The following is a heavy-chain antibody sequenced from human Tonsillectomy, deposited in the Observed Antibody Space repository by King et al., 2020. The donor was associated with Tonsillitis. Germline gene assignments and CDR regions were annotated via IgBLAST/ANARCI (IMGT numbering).Heavy chain of an antibody. CDR1: GFTFSSYA. J-gene: IGHJ4*02. CDR3: ARRGSYYDFYYFDY. D-gene: IGHD1-26*01. Sequence: VQLVESGGNLVQPGGSLRLSYAASGFTFSSYAMSWVRQAPGKGLEWVSGISATGDSTNYADSVKGRFTISRDTSKNTLFLQMNGLRAEDTALYYCARRGSYYDFYYFDYGGQGTLVTVSS. V-gene: IGHV3-23*04. CDR2: ISATGDST.